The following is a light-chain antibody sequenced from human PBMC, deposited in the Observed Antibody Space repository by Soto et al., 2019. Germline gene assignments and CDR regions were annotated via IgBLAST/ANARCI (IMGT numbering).Light chain of an antibody. Sequence: QSVLTQPPSVSGAPGQRVTISCTGSSSNIGAGYDVHWYQQLPGTAPKLLIYGNSNRPSGVPDRFSGSKSGTSASLAITGLQAEDEADYYCQSYDSSLSAVFGGGTKPPS. J-gene: IGLJ2*01. V-gene: IGLV1-40*01. CDR2: GNS. CDR1: SSNIGAGYD. CDR3: QSYDSSLSAV.